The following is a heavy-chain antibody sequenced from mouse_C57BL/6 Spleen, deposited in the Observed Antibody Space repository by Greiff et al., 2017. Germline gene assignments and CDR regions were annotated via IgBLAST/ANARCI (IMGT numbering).Heavy chain of an antibody. CDR1: GFTFSDYG. Sequence: EVQLVESGGGLVKPGGSLKLSCAASGFTFSDYGMHWVRQAPEQGLEWVAYISSGSSTIYYADTVKGRFTISRDNAKNTLFLQMTSLRSEDTAMYYCARRLSYYYGSSYGYFDVWGTGTTVTVSS. CDR3: ARRLSYYYGSSYGYFDV. D-gene: IGHD1-1*01. V-gene: IGHV5-17*01. J-gene: IGHJ1*03. CDR2: ISSGSSTI.